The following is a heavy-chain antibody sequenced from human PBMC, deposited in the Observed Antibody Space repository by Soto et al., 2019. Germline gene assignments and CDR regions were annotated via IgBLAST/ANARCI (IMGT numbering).Heavy chain of an antibody. CDR2: ISSSGSTI. CDR3: ARDSPDHYYGSGSYYPGPDY. D-gene: IGHD3-10*01. Sequence: GGSLRLSCAACGFTFSDYYMSWIRQAPGKGLEWVSYISSSGSTIYYADSVKGRFTISRDNAKNSLYLQMNSLRAEDTAVYYCARDSPDHYYGSGSYYPGPDYWGQGTLVTVSS. CDR1: GFTFSDYY. V-gene: IGHV3-11*01. J-gene: IGHJ4*02.